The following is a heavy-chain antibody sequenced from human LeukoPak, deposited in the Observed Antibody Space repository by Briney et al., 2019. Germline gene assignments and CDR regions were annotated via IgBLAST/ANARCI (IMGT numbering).Heavy chain of an antibody. J-gene: IGHJ4*02. CDR3: ARHYYDRTGYYYFDY. Sequence: SETLSLTCSVSGDSITGSSYYWGWIRQPPGKGLKWIGSMYYSGTTYSNPSLKSRLTMSADASKNQFSLKLRSVTAADTAVFYCARHYYDRTGYYYFDYWGQGILVTVSS. V-gene: IGHV4-39*01. D-gene: IGHD3-22*01. CDR2: MYYSGTT. CDR1: GDSITGSSYY.